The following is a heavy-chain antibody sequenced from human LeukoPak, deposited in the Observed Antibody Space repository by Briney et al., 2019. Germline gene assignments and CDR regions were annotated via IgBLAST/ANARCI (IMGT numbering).Heavy chain of an antibody. D-gene: IGHD3-22*01. Sequence: GGSLRLSCGASGFTFSSYGMHWVRQAPGKGLEWVAFIRYDGSNKYYADSVKGRFTISRDNSKNTLYLQMNSLRAEDTAVYYCAYYYDSSGYSDDAFDIWGQGTMVTVSS. J-gene: IGHJ3*02. CDR2: IRYDGSNK. CDR3: AYYYDSSGYSDDAFDI. CDR1: GFTFSSYG. V-gene: IGHV3-30*02.